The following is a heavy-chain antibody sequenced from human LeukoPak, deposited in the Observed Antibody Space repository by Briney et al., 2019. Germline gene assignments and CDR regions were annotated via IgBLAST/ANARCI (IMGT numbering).Heavy chain of an antibody. CDR2: ISAYNGNT. D-gene: IGHD3-10*01. Sequence: ASVKVSCKASGYTFTSYYMHWVRQAPGQGLEWMGWISAYNGNTNYAQKLQGRVTMTTDTSTSTAYMELRSLRSDDTAVYYCARDQGRYYGSGSYYNDYWGQGTLVTVSS. CDR1: GYTFTSYY. V-gene: IGHV1-18*04. CDR3: ARDQGRYYGSGSYYNDY. J-gene: IGHJ4*02.